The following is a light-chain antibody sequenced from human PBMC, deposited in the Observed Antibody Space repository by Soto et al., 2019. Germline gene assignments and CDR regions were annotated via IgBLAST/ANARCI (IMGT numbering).Light chain of an antibody. V-gene: IGLV1-44*01. CDR3: ATCDDSLNGLWV. CDR2: SSY. J-gene: IGLJ3*02. CDR1: SSNIGINT. Sequence: QSVLTQPTSASGTPGQRVTISCSGSSSNIGINTVNWYQQLPGTAPKLLIFSSYQRPSGVPDRFSGSKSGTSASLAISGLQSDDEADYYCATCDDSLNGLWVFGGGTKLTVL.